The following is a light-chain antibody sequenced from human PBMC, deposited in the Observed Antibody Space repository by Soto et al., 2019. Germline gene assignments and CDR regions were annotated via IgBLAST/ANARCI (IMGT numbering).Light chain of an antibody. Sequence: QSVLTQPPSVSGAPGQRVTISCTGISSNIGAGYDVHWYQQLPGTAPKLFIFGNSNRPSGVPDRFSGSKSGTSAFLAITGLQAEDEADYYCQSYDSSLSGWVFGGRTKVTVL. J-gene: IGLJ3*02. CDR3: QSYDSSLSGWV. V-gene: IGLV1-40*01. CDR1: SSNIGAGYD. CDR2: GNS.